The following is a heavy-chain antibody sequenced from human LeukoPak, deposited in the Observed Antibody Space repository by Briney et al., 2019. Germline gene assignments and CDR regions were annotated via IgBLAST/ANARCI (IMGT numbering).Heavy chain of an antibody. CDR2: IWYDGSNK. D-gene: IGHD3/OR15-3a*01. V-gene: IGHV3-33*08. J-gene: IGHJ4*02. CDR3: ARVSWTYYFDY. Sequence: GRSLRLSCVASGFTLSSYGMHWVRQAPGKGLEWVAVIWYDGSNKYYADSVKGRFTISRDNSKNTLYLQMNSLRAEDTAVYYCARVSWTYYFDYWGQGTLVTVSS. CDR1: GFTLSSYG.